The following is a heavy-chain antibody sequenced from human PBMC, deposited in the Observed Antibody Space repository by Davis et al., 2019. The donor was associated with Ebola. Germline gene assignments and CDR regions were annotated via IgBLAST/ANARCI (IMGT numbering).Heavy chain of an antibody. CDR2: ISAYNGNT. CDR1: GYTFTSYG. V-gene: IGHV1-18*01. D-gene: IGHD3-10*01. J-gene: IGHJ6*02. Sequence: ASVTVSCKASGYTFTSYGISWVRQAPGQGLEWMGWISAYNGNTNYAQKLQGRVTMTTDTSTSTAYMELRSLRSDDTAVYYCARYGSGSYPLSYYYYYGMDVWGQGTTVTVSS. CDR3: ARYGSGSYPLSYYYYYGMDV.